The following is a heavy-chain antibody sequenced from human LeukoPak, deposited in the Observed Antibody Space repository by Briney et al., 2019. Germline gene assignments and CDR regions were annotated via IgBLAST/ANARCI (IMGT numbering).Heavy chain of an antibody. V-gene: IGHV3-74*01. CDR1: GFSFSSSW. CDR2: INSYGSST. D-gene: IGHD3-22*01. CDR3: ARDPSRKEATMIVVGYFDY. Sequence: PGGSLRLSCAASGFSFSSSWMHWVRQGPGKGLVWVSRINSYGSSTRYADSVKGRFTISRDNAKNTLYLEMNSLRAEDTAVYYCARDPSRKEATMIVVGYFDYWGQGTLVTVSS. J-gene: IGHJ4*02.